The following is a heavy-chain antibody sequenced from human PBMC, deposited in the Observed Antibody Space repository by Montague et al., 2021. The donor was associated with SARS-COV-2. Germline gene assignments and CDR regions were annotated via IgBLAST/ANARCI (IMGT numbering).Heavy chain of an antibody. Sequence: CAISGDSVSSNSAAWKWIRQSPSRGLEWLGRTYYRSKWHNDYAESVKSRVIINPDTSNNRISLQLNSATPEDTAVYYCARAYCGGDCYFYWYFDLWGRGTLVTVSS. D-gene: IGHD2-21*02. CDR1: GDSVSSNSAA. CDR2: TYYRSKWHN. V-gene: IGHV6-1*01. CDR3: ARAYCGGDCYFYWYFDL. J-gene: IGHJ2*01.